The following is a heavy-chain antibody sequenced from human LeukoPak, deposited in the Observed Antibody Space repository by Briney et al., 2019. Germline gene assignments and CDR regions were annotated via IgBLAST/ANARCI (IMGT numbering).Heavy chain of an antibody. D-gene: IGHD6-6*01. CDR3: ARVSTGIAARLGAFDI. J-gene: IGHJ3*02. V-gene: IGHV4-61*02. Sequence: SQTPSLTCTVSGGSISSGSYYWSWIRQPAGKGLEWIGRIYTSGSTNYNPSLKSRVTISVDTSKNQFSLKLSSVTAADTAVYYCARVSTGIAARLGAFDIWGQGTMVTVSS. CDR1: GGSISSGSYY. CDR2: IYTSGST.